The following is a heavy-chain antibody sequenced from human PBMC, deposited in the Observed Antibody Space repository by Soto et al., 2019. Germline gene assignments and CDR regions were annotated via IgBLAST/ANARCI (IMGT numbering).Heavy chain of an antibody. V-gene: IGHV3-23*01. CDR2: ISGSGGST. CDR1: GFTFSSYA. Sequence: GGSLRLSCAASGFTFSSYARSWVRQAPGKGLEWVSAISGSGGSTYYADSVKGRFTISRDNAKNTLYLQMNSLRVEDTAVYFCTRDRGYPDSFDIWGQGTMVTVSS. D-gene: IGHD3-10*01. J-gene: IGHJ3*02. CDR3: TRDRGYPDSFDI.